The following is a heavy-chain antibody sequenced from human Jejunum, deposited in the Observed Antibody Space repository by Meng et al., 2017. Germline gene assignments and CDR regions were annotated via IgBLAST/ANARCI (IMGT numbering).Heavy chain of an antibody. CDR2: IYWDDDK. V-gene: IGHV2-5*02. CDR1: GFALSTSGVG. CDR3: AHRSSYSSTWDTPIFDY. Sequence: QITLKGSVPTLVKPTETLTLTCPFSGFALSTSGVGVGWIRQPPGKALEWLVVIYWDDDKRYSPSLKSRLSITKDTAKNLVVLAMTNMDPVDTATYFCAHRSSYSSTWDTPIFDYWGQGTVVTVSS. J-gene: IGHJ4*02. D-gene: IGHD6-13*01.